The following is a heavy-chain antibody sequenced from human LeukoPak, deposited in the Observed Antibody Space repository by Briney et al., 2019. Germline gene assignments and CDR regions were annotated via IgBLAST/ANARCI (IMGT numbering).Heavy chain of an antibody. CDR3: AELGITMIGGV. Sequence: SGGSLRLSGAAPPSTLRNNETNTPRHAPGKGPKWVSYISSSGSTIYYADSVKGRFTISRDNAKNSLYLQMNSLRAEDTAVYYCAELGITMIGGVWGKGTTVTISS. D-gene: IGHD3-10*02. V-gene: IGHV3-48*03. CDR2: ISSSGSTI. J-gene: IGHJ6*04. CDR1: PSTLRNNE.